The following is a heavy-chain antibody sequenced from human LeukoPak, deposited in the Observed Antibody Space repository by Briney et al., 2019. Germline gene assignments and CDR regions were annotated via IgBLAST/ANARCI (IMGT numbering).Heavy chain of an antibody. J-gene: IGHJ4*02. V-gene: IGHV4-39*01. Sequence: GSLRLSCAASGFTFSNYSINWVRQPPGKGLQWIGSIYYSGSTYYNPSLKSRVTISVDTSKNQFSLKLSSVTAADTAVYYCARRPVITMVRGVMTQDQNFDYWGQGTLVTVSS. D-gene: IGHD3-10*01. CDR3: ARRPVITMVRGVMTQDQNFDY. CDR1: GFTFSNYSIN. CDR2: IYYSGST.